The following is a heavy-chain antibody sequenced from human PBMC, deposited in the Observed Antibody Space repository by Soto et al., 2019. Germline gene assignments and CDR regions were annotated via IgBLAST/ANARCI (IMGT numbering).Heavy chain of an antibody. J-gene: IGHJ4*02. Sequence: SETLSLTCPVSGSYLSGHDWSWMRQPPGKGLECIGYIYYGGSPNYNPSLKSRVTISVDTPKTQFSLKLTSVTAADTAVYYCARDKITGLFDYWGQGTLVTVSS. D-gene: IGHD2-8*02. V-gene: IGHV4-59*11. CDR2: IYYGGSP. CDR1: GSYLSGHD. CDR3: ARDKITGLFDY.